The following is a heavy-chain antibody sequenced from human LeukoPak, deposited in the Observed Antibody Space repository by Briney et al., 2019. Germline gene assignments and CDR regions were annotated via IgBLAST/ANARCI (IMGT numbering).Heavy chain of an antibody. CDR2: IRDYNGNT. CDR1: GYTFTSYT. CDR3: ARGSPVAVAFDY. J-gene: IGHJ4*02. Sequence: SGKLCCTASGYTFTSYTIRWVRQAPRHGLERTRWIRDYNGNTNYTQKLQGRVTMTTDTSTSTAYMELRSLRSDDTAVYYCARGSPVAVAFDYWGQGTLVTVSS. D-gene: IGHD6-19*01. V-gene: IGHV1-18*04.